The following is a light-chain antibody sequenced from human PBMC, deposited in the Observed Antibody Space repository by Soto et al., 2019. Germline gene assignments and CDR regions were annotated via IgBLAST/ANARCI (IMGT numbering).Light chain of an antibody. CDR2: AAS. V-gene: IGKV1-39*01. CDR3: QQSYSTLFS. J-gene: IGKJ3*01. Sequence: DIQLTQSPSSLSASVGDRVTITCRASQTVLKYLNWYQQKPGRAPSLLIYAASSLQSGVPSRFSGSGSGTVFALTSTILQPEDFATYYCQQSYSTLFSFGPGTKVEI. CDR1: QTVLKY.